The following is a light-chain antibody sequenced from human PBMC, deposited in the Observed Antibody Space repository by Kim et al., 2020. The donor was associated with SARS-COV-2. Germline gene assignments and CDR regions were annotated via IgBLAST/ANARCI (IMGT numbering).Light chain of an antibody. CDR3: LQHNSYPLT. J-gene: IGKJ5*01. V-gene: IGKV1-17*03. Sequence: ASAGDRVTLTCRASQGISSYLVWFQQKPGEVPKRLIYAATSLQSGVPSRFSGSGSGTEFTLTISSLQPEDFATYYCLQHNSYPLTFGQGTRLEIK. CDR2: AAT. CDR1: QGISSY.